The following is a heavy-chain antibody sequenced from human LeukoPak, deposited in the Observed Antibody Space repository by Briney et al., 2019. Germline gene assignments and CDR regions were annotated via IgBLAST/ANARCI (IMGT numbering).Heavy chain of an antibody. D-gene: IGHD6-6*01. CDR3: ARIRPGNYFDY. CDR2: IKEDGSEE. V-gene: IGHV3-7*01. J-gene: IGHJ4*02. CDR1: GFTFSIYG. Sequence: GGSLRLSCTASGFTFSIYGMSWVRQAPGKGLEGGSSIKEDGSEEHYVDSVKGLFTISRDNGRNSVHVQMNSLRAEDTAVYFCARIRPGNYFDYWGQGALVTVSS.